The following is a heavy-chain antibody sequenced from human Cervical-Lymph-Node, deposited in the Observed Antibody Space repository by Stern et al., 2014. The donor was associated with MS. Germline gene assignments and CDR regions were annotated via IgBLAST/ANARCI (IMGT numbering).Heavy chain of an antibody. Sequence: VQLVESGPGLVKPSETLSLTCTVSGGSISSYYWSWIRQPPGKGLEWIGYIYYSGSTNYNPSLKSRVTISVDTSKNQFSLKLSSVTAADTAVYYCARDRIAVAGTYYYYYGMDVWGQGTTVTVSS. CDR1: GGSISSYY. D-gene: IGHD6-19*01. CDR2: IYYSGST. CDR3: ARDRIAVAGTYYYYYGMDV. J-gene: IGHJ6*02. V-gene: IGHV4-59*01.